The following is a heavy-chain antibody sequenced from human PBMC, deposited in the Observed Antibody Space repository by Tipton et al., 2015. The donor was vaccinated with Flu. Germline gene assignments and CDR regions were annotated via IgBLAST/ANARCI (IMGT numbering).Heavy chain of an antibody. CDR1: GGSISSYY. J-gene: IGHJ3*02. Sequence: TLSLTCTVSGGSISSYYWSWIRQPPGKGLEWIGYIYYSGSTNYNPSLKSRVTISVDTSKNQFSLKLSSVTAADTAVYYCATVPRIAVAGDHDAFDIWGQGTMVTVSS. D-gene: IGHD6-19*01. CDR2: IYYSGST. V-gene: IGHV4-59*01. CDR3: ATVPRIAVAGDHDAFDI.